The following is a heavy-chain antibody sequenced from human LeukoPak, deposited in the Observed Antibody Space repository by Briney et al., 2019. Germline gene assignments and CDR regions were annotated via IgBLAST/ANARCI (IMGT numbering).Heavy chain of an antibody. J-gene: IGHJ4*02. D-gene: IGHD1-26*01. CDR3: ARSPQGKSGSPSYYFYY. Sequence: GGSLRLSCAASGFTFSSYTMSWVRQAQGKGLEWVSAISGSGGSTYYADSVKGRFTISRDNSKNTLYLQMNNLRAEDTAVYYCARSPQGKSGSPSYYFYYWGQGTLVTVSS. V-gene: IGHV3-23*01. CDR1: GFTFSSYT. CDR2: ISGSGGST.